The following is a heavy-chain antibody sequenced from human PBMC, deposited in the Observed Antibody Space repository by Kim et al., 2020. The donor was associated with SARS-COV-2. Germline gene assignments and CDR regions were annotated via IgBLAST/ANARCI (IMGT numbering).Heavy chain of an antibody. D-gene: IGHD3-10*01. V-gene: IGHV3-23*01. CDR2: GST. J-gene: IGHJ4*02. Sequence: GSTYYADSVKGRFTISRDNSKNTLYLQMNSLRDEDTAVYYCAKGVYYFDYWGQGTLVTVSS. CDR3: AKGVYYFDY.